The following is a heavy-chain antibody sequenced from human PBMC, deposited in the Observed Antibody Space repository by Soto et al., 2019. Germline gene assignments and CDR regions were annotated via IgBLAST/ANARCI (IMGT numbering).Heavy chain of an antibody. CDR3: ATDHYYGPGRGYYYYGMDV. D-gene: IGHD3-10*01. V-gene: IGHV5-10-1*01. Sequence: GESLKISCKGSGYRFTNYWIGWVRQMPGKGLEWMGRIDPSDSYTNYSPSFQGHVTISADKSISTAYLQWSSLKASDTAMYYCATDHYYGPGRGYYYYGMDVWGQGTTVTVSS. J-gene: IGHJ6*02. CDR2: IDPSDSYT. CDR1: GYRFTNYW.